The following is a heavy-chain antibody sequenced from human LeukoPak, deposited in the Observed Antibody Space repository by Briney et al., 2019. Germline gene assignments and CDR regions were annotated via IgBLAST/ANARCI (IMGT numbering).Heavy chain of an antibody. CDR2: IKQDGSEK. D-gene: IGHD4-17*01. CDR3: AREIYGDYAGWFDP. CDR1: GFTFSSYW. J-gene: IGHJ5*02. V-gene: IGHV3-7*01. Sequence: GGSLRLSCAASGFTFSSYWMSWVRQAPGKGLEWVANIKQDGSEKYYVDSVKGRFTISRDNAKNSLYLQMNSLRAEDTAVYYCAREIYGDYAGWFDPWGQGTLVTVSS.